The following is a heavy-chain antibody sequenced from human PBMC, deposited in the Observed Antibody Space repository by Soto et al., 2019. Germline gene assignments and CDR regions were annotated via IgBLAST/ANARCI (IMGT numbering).Heavy chain of an antibody. J-gene: IGHJ6*02. CDR1: GFTISSHL. Sequence: GSLRVSCAASGFTISSHLMHGVRQCPGKGLVWVSRVNSDGTSTNYADSVKGRFTISRDNAKNTLYLQMNSLRAEDTAMYYCAREVAPAALTPSSLMDVWGQGTTVTVS. V-gene: IGHV3-74*01. D-gene: IGHD2-2*01. CDR3: AREVAPAALTPSSLMDV. CDR2: VNSDGTST.